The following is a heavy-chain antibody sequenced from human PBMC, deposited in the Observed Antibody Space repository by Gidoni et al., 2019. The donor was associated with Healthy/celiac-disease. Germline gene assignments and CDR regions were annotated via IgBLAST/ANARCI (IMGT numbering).Heavy chain of an antibody. CDR2: IYYSGST. V-gene: IGHV4-59*01. J-gene: IGHJ3*02. D-gene: IGHD3-22*01. Sequence: QVQLQESGPGLVTPSETLSLTCTVSGGSISSYYWSWIRQPPGKGLEWIGYIYYSGSTNYNPALKSRVTISVDTSKNQFSLKLSSVTAADTAVYYCARAPYYYDSSGYYYVYAFDIWGQGTMVTVSS. CDR3: ARAPYYYDSSGYYYVYAFDI. CDR1: GGSISSYY.